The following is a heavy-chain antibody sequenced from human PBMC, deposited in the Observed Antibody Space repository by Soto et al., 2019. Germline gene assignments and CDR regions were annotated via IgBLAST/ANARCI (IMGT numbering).Heavy chain of an antibody. J-gene: IGHJ6*02. Sequence: QVQLVESGGGVVQPGRSVSLSCAASGFTFSGYGMHWVRQAPGKGLEWVAVISHDGSEKYYADSVKGRFTISRDNSKNMLYLQMSILRAEDTAVLYCAKDGPYDIESSGSTRTGRFYYYALDVWGQGTTVTVSS. D-gene: IGHD3-22*01. V-gene: IGHV3-30*18. CDR3: AKDGPYDIESSGSTRTGRFYYYALDV. CDR1: GFTFSGYG. CDR2: ISHDGSEK.